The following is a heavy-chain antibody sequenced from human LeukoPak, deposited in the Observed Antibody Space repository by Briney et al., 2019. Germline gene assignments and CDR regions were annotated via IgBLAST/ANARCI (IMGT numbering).Heavy chain of an antibody. CDR3: ARDHGMDY. Sequence: GGSLRLSCAASGFTFSTYAVTWVRQAPGKGLVWVSRINSDGSGTSYADSVKGRFTISRDNAKNTLYLQMSSLRAEDTAVYYCARDHGMDYWGQGTLVTVSS. D-gene: IGHD1-26*01. J-gene: IGHJ4*02. CDR1: GFTFSTYA. CDR2: INSDGSGT. V-gene: IGHV3-74*01.